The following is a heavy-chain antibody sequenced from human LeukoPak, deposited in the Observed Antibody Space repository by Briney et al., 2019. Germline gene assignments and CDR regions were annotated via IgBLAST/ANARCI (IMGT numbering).Heavy chain of an antibody. V-gene: IGHV3-7*01. Sequence: GGSLRLSCAASGFTFSSYWMSWVRQAPGKGLEWVANIKQDGSEKYYVDSVKGRFTISRDNAKNSLYLQMNSLRAEDTAVYYCAGADYVWGSLNYFDYWGQGTLVTVSS. CDR1: GFTFSSYW. J-gene: IGHJ4*02. D-gene: IGHD3-16*01. CDR2: IKQDGSEK. CDR3: AGADYVWGSLNYFDY.